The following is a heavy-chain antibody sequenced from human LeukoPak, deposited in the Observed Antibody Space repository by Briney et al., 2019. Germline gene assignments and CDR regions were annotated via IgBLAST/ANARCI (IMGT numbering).Heavy chain of an antibody. D-gene: IGHD4-17*01. V-gene: IGHV3-21*01. CDR3: ARDSTVTLDY. Sequence: GGSLRLSCAASGFTFSSYSMNWVRQAPGKGLEWVSSISTSSIYIYYADSVKGRFTISRDNAKNSLYLQMNSLRAEDTAVYYCARDSTVTLDYWGQGTLVTVSS. CDR1: GFTFSSYS. J-gene: IGHJ4*02. CDR2: ISTSSIYI.